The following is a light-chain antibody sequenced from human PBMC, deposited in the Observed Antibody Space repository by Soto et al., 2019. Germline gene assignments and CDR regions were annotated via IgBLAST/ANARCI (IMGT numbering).Light chain of an antibody. J-gene: IGKJ1*01. CDR1: QSVSN. CDR2: GAY. Sequence: EIVLTQSPGTLSLSPGERATLSCRASQSVSNLAWYQQRRGQGPRLLIYGAYSRATGIPDRFSGSGSGTDFTLTISRLESEDFAVYYCQQYGSSPRTFGQGTKVEIK. V-gene: IGKV3-20*01. CDR3: QQYGSSPRT.